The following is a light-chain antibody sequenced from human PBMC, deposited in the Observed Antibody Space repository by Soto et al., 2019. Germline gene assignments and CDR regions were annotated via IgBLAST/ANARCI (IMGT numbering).Light chain of an antibody. Sequence: EIVLTQSPAILSMSPGERATLSCRASQSVSSYFAWYQQKPGQAPRLLIYDASNRATGVPARFGGSGSGTDFTLTIRSLEPEDFAVYYCQQRRYWPVTFGQGTKVEIK. J-gene: IGKJ1*01. CDR1: QSVSSY. V-gene: IGKV3-11*01. CDR2: DAS. CDR3: QQRRYWPVT.